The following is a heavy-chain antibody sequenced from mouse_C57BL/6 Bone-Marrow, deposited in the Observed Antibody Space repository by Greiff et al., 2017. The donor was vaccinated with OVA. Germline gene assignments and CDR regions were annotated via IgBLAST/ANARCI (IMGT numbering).Heavy chain of an antibody. CDR1: GFTFSSYA. CDR2: ISDGGSYT. V-gene: IGHV5-4*03. CDR3: ARTEYDYDGGFAY. D-gene: IGHD2-4*01. Sequence: EVKLMESGGGLVKPGGSLKLSCAASGFTFSSYAMSWVRQTPEKRLEWVATISDGGSYTYYPDNVKGRFTISRDNAKNNLYLQMSHLKSEDTAMYYCARTEYDYDGGFAYWGQGTLVTVSA. J-gene: IGHJ3*01.